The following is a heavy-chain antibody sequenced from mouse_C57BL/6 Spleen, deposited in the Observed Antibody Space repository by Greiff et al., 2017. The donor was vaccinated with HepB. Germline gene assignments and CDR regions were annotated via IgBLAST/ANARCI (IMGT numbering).Heavy chain of an antibody. CDR3: AREELRSDYFDY. CDR2: IYPGSGNT. Sequence: VKLVESGAELVRPGASVKLSCKASGYTFTDYYINWVKQRPGQGLEWIARIYPGSGNTYYNEKFKGKATLTAEKSSSTAYMQLSSLTSEDSAVYFCAREELRSDYFDYWGQGTTLTVSS. J-gene: IGHJ2*01. V-gene: IGHV1-76*01. CDR1: GYTFTDYY. D-gene: IGHD1-1*01.